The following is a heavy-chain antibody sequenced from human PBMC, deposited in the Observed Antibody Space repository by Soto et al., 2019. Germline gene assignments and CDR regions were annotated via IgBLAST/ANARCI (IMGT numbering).Heavy chain of an antibody. CDR3: ARGPAGGYDFWSGYYFNWFDP. Sequence: SETLSLTCTVSGGSISSSSYYWGWIRQPPGKGLEWIGSIYYSGNTYYNPSLESRVTISVDTSKNQFSLKLSSVTAADTAVYYCARGPAGGYDFWSGYYFNWFDPWGQGTLVTVSS. V-gene: IGHV4-39*01. D-gene: IGHD3-3*01. CDR2: IYYSGNT. J-gene: IGHJ5*02. CDR1: GGSISSSSYY.